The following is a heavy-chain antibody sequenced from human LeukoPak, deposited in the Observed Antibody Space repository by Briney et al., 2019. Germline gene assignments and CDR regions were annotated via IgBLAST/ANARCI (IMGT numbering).Heavy chain of an antibody. CDR3: ARDRSVDGMDV. Sequence: PSETLSLTCTVSGGSISSGGYYWSWIRQHPGKGLEWIGYIYYSGSTYYNPSLKSRVTISVDTSKNQFSLKLSSVTAADTAVYYCARDRSVDGMDVWGQGTTVTVSS. CDR1: GGSISSGGYY. V-gene: IGHV4-31*03. J-gene: IGHJ6*02. CDR2: IYYSGST.